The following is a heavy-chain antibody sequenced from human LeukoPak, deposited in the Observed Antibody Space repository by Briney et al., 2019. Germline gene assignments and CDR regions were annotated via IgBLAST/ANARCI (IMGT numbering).Heavy chain of an antibody. D-gene: IGHD3-3*01. J-gene: IGHJ6*03. Sequence: SVKVSCKASGGTFSSYAISWVRQAPGPGIAWMGGVIPIFGTANYAQTFQGRVTITADESTSTAYMELSSLRSEDTAVYYCATNTIFGVVIRLHYYYMDVWGKGTTVTVSS. CDR2: VIPIFGTA. CDR3: ATNTIFGVVIRLHYYYMDV. V-gene: IGHV1-69*13. CDR1: GGTFSSYA.